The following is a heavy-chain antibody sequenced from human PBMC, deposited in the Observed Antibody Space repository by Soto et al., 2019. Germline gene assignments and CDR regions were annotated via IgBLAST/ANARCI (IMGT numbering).Heavy chain of an antibody. V-gene: IGHV1-18*01. D-gene: IGHD3-3*01. CDR2: ISAYNGNT. CDR1: GYTFTSYG. CDR3: AIHVLRFLEWSPGLSFYFDY. J-gene: IGHJ4*02. Sequence: GASVKVSCKASGYTFTSYGISWVRQAPGQGLEWMGWISAYNGNTNYAQKLQGRVTMTTDTSTSTAYMELSSLRSEDTAVYYCAIHVLRFLEWSPGLSFYFDYWGQGTLVTVS.